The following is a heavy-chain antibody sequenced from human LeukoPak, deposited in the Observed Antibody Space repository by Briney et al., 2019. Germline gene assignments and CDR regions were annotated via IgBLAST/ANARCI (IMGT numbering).Heavy chain of an antibody. J-gene: IGHJ5*02. CDR2: INHSGST. CDR3: ARKTMIVVVNWFDP. Sequence: SETLSLTCAVYGGSFSGYYWSWIRQPPGKGLEWIGEINHSGSTNYNPSLKSRDTISVDTSKNQFSLKLSSVTAADTAVHYCARKTMIVVVNWFDPWGQGTLVTVSS. CDR1: GGSFSGYY. D-gene: IGHD3-22*01. V-gene: IGHV4-34*01.